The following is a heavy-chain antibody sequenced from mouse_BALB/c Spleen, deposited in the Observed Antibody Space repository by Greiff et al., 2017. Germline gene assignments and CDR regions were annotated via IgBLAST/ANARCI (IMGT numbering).Heavy chain of an antibody. CDR1: GFTFSSFG. CDR2: SSGSSTI. J-gene: IGHJ4*01. CDR3: ARKALLPNYYAMDY. D-gene: IGHD1-2*01. Sequence: EVKLMESGGGLVQPGGSRKLSCAASGFTFSSFGMHWVRQAPEKGLEWVAFSSGSSTIYYADTVKGRFTISRDNPKNTLFLQMTSLRSEDTAMYYCARKALLPNYYAMDYWGQGTSVTVSS. V-gene: IGHV5-17*02.